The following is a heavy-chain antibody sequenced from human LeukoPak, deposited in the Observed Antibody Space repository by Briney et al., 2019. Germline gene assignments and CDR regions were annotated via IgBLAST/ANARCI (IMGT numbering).Heavy chain of an antibody. CDR1: GGTFSSYA. CDR2: IIPIFGTA. Sequence: ASVKVSCKASGGTFSSYAISWVRQATGQGLEWMGGIIPIFGTANYAQKFQGRVTITTDESTSTAYMELSSLRSEDTAVYYCASPYCSGGSCPTPKNWFDPWGQGTLVTVSS. D-gene: IGHD2-15*01. J-gene: IGHJ5*02. V-gene: IGHV1-69*05. CDR3: ASPYCSGGSCPTPKNWFDP.